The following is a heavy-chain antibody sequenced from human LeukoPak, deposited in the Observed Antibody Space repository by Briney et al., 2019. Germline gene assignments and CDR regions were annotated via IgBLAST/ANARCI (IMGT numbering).Heavy chain of an antibody. V-gene: IGHV3-30*18. CDR3: AKIFDDIGYFDY. CDR2: ISYDGSNK. Sequence: GRSLRLSCAASGFTFSSYGMHWVRQAPGKGLEWVAVISYDGSNKYYADSVKGRFTISRDNSKNTLYLQMNSLRAEDTAVYYCAKIFDDIGYFDYWGQGTLATVSS. D-gene: IGHD3-3*01. J-gene: IGHJ4*02. CDR1: GFTFSSYG.